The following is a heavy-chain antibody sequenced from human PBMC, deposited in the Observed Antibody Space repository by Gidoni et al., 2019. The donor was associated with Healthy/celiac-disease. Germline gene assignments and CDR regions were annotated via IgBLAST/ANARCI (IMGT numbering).Heavy chain of an antibody. V-gene: IGHV1-2*06. J-gene: IGHJ5*02. D-gene: IGHD2-2*01. CDR1: GYTFTGYS. Sequence: QVQLVQSGAEVKKPGASVKVSCKASGYTFTGYSMHWVRQAPGQGLEWMGRINPNSGGTNYAQKFQGRVTMTRDTSISTAYMELSRLRSDDTAVYYCARWGPLGYCSSTSCLNWFDPWGQGTLVTVSS. CDR3: ARWGPLGYCSSTSCLNWFDP. CDR2: INPNSGGT.